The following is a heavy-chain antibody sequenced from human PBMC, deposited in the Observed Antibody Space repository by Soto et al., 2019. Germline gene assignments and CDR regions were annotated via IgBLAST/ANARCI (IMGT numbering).Heavy chain of an antibody. V-gene: IGHV3-66*01. D-gene: IGHD6-6*01. Sequence: GGSLRLSCAASGFTVSSNYMSWVRQAPGKGLEWVSVIYSGGSTYYADSVKGRFTISRDNSKNTLYLQMNSLRAEDTAVYYCARENEEQLAELYYYYYMDVWGKGTTVTVSS. CDR2: IYSGGST. CDR1: GFTVSSNY. CDR3: ARENEEQLAELYYYYYMDV. J-gene: IGHJ6*03.